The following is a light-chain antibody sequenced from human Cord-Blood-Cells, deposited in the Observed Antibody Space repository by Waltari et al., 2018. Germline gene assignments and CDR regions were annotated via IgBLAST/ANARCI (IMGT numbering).Light chain of an antibody. CDR3: SSYTSSSTLV. Sequence: QSALTQPASVSGSPGQSITISCTGTRRDVGGYNNVSWYQQHPGKAPKLMIYDVSNRPSGVSNRFSGSKSGNTASLTISGLQAEDEADYYCSSYTSSSTLVFGGGTKLTVL. V-gene: IGLV2-14*03. CDR2: DVS. CDR1: RRDVGGYNN. J-gene: IGLJ3*02.